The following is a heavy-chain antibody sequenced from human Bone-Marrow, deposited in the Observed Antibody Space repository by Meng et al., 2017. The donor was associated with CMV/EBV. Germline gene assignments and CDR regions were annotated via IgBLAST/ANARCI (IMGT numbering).Heavy chain of an antibody. CDR2: IGTAGDT. D-gene: IGHD1-26*01. CDR3: ARDNRGSLLP. J-gene: IGHJ5*02. CDR1: GFTFSSYD. Sequence: GSPKISCAASGFTFSSYDMNWVRQATGKGLEWVSAIGTAGDTYYPGSVKGRFTISRENAKNTLYLQMNSLRAGDTAVYYCARDNRGSLLPWGQGTLVTVSS. V-gene: IGHV3-13*01.